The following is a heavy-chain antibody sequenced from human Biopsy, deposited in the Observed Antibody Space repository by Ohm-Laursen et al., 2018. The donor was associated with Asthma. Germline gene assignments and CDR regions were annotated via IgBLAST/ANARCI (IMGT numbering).Heavy chain of an antibody. CDR1: GFSFSNYA. V-gene: IGHV3-30*01. Sequence: SLRLSCAASGFSFSNYAIHWVRQAPGKGLEWVGVISKDGSTKDYADSVKGRFTMARDNSKNTLDLQMNSLREEDTAVYYCVRDGTDDAFDIWGQGTVVSVSS. J-gene: IGHJ3*02. D-gene: IGHD1-1*01. CDR2: ISKDGSTK. CDR3: VRDGTDDAFDI.